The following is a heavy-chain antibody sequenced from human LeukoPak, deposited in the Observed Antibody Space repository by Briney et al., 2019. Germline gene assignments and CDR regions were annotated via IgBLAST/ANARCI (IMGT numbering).Heavy chain of an antibody. J-gene: IGHJ4*02. Sequence: ASVKVSCKASGYTFTGYYMHWVRQAPGQGLEWMGWINPNSGGTNYAQKFQGRVTMTRDTSISTAYMELSRLRSDDTAVYYCARSPELWDFWSGYYEYYFDYLGQGTLVTVSS. V-gene: IGHV1-2*02. CDR3: ARSPELWDFWSGYYEYYFDY. CDR2: INPNSGGT. CDR1: GYTFTGYY. D-gene: IGHD3-3*01.